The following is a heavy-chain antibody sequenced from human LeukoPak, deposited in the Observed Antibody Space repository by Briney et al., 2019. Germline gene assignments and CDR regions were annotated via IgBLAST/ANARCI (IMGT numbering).Heavy chain of an antibody. CDR2: NNPNSGGA. CDR3: ASLDGFDM. CDR1: GHTFTCYF. V-gene: IGHV1-2*02. J-gene: IGHJ3*02. Sequence: ASVKVSCKASGHTFTCYFIHWVRQAPGQGFEWMGWNNPNSGGANYAQKFQGRVTMTRDTSISTAFMELSSLRSDDTAVYYCASLDGFDMWGQGTMVTVSS.